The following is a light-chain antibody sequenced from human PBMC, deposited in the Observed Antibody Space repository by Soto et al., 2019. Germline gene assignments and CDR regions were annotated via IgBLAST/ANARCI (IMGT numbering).Light chain of an antibody. J-gene: IGKJ1*01. CDR3: QQYYNWPPART. CDR1: QSVGND. Sequence: DIVMTQSPASLSVSPGEGVTLSCRASQSVGNDLAWYQQIAGQAPRLLIYGASTRATGVPARFSGSGSGTDFTLTISTLQSEDFAVYYCQQYYNWPPARTFGQGTRVDIK. CDR2: GAS. V-gene: IGKV3-15*01.